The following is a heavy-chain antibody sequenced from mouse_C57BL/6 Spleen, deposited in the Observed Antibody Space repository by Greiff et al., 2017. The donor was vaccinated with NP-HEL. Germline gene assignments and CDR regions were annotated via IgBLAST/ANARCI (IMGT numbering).Heavy chain of an antibody. J-gene: IGHJ2*01. CDR3: TDGYYRYYFDY. CDR2: IDPETGGT. V-gene: IGHV1-15*01. D-gene: IGHD2-3*01. CDR1: GYTFTDYE. Sequence: VQLQQSGAELVRPGASVTLSCKASGYTFTDYEMHWVKQTPVHGLEWIGAIDPETGGTAYNQKFKGKAILTADKSSSTAYMELRSLTSEDSAVYYCTDGYYRYYFDYWGQGTTLTVSS.